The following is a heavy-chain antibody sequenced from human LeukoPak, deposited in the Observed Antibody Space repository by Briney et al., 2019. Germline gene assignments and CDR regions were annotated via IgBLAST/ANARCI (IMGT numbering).Heavy chain of an antibody. CDR2: ISYDGSNK. Sequence: PGGSLRLSCAASGFTFSSYAMHWVRQAPGKGLEWMADISYDGSNKYYADSVKGRFTISRDNSKNTLYLQMNSLRAEDTAVYNCPKTAGLAAAGNDAFYIWGQGTMVTVSS. CDR3: PKTAGLAAAGNDAFYI. D-gene: IGHD6-13*01. V-gene: IGHV3-30*18. CDR1: GFTFSSYA. J-gene: IGHJ3*02.